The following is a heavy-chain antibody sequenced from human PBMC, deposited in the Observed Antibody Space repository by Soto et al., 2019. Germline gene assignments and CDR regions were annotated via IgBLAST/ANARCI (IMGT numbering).Heavy chain of an antibody. J-gene: IGHJ6*02. D-gene: IGHD1-20*01. Sequence: SETLSLTCTVSGASIRSTDYYWSWIRQAPGKGLEWIGYVYYTGSTYYNPSLMSRLTISVDTSKNQFSLKLTSVTAADTAVYYCARTRDNNINYYYALDVWGPGTTVTVSS. CDR3: ARTRDNNINYYYALDV. CDR2: VYYTGST. V-gene: IGHV4-30-4*02. CDR1: GASIRSTDYY.